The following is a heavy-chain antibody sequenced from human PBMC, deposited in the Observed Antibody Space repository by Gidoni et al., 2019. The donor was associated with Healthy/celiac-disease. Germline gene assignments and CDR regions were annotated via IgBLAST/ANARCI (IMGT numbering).Heavy chain of an antibody. J-gene: IGHJ3*02. D-gene: IGHD6-19*01. V-gene: IGHV3-33*01. CDR1: GFTFSSYG. CDR2: IWYDESNK. Sequence: QVQLVESGGGVVQPGRSLRLPCAASGFTFSSYGMHWVRQAPGKGLEWVAVIWYDESNKYYADSVKGRFTISRDNSKNTLYLQMNSLRAEDTAVYYCARDRSGWVGRGAFDIWGQGTMVTVSS. CDR3: ARDRSGWVGRGAFDI.